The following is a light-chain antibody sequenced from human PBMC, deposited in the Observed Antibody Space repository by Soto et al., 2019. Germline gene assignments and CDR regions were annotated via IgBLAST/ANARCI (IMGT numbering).Light chain of an antibody. Sequence: DIQMTQSPSSLSASVGDRVAISCRASQTISSYLNWYQQKPGKAPKLLIYAASSLQSGVPSRFSGSGSGTDFTLTISSLQREDFATYYCQPSYSPPCTFGPGTKVEIK. CDR3: QPSYSPPCT. V-gene: IGKV1-39*01. CDR2: AAS. J-gene: IGKJ3*01. CDR1: QTISSY.